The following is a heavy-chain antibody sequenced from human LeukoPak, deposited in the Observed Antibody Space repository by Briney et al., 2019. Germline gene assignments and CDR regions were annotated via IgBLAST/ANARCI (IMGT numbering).Heavy chain of an antibody. J-gene: IGHJ4*02. CDR3: ARDNDLRPIVGATTFPNEFDY. CDR1: GYTFTGYY. CDR2: INPNSGGT. Sequence: ASVKVSCKASGYTFTGYYMHWVRQAPGQGLEWMGRINPNSGGTNYAQNFQGRVTMTRDASISTAYMELSRPTSDDTAVYYCARDNDLRPIVGATTFPNEFDYWGQGTLVTVSS. D-gene: IGHD1-26*01. V-gene: IGHV1-2*06.